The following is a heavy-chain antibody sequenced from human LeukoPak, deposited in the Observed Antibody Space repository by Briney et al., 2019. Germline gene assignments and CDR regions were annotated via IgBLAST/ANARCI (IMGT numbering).Heavy chain of an antibody. CDR1: GFTFSSYW. Sequence: PGGSLRLSCAASGFTFSSYWMSWVRQAPGKGLEGVANIKQDGSEKYYVDSVKGRFTISRDNAKNSLYLQMNSLRAEDTAVYYCARDRFIKGYCSSTSCYGPFDYWGQGTLVTVSS. CDR3: ARDRFIKGYCSSTSCYGPFDY. D-gene: IGHD2-2*01. J-gene: IGHJ4*02. V-gene: IGHV3-7*01. CDR2: IKQDGSEK.